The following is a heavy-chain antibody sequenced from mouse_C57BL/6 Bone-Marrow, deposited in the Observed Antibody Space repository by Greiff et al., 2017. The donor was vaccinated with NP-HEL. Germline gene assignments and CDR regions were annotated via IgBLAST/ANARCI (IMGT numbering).Heavy chain of an antibody. CDR1: GFTFSDYG. Sequence: EVQGVASGGGLVKPGGSLKLSCAASGFTFSDYGMHWVRQAPEKGLEWVAYISSGSSTIYYADTVKGRFTISRDNAKNTLFLQMTSLRSQETAMYYCARTPYYGSSYHWYFDVLGTGTTVTVSS. CDR3: ARTPYYGSSYHWYFDV. V-gene: IGHV5-17*01. J-gene: IGHJ1*03. CDR2: ISSGSSTI. D-gene: IGHD1-1*01.